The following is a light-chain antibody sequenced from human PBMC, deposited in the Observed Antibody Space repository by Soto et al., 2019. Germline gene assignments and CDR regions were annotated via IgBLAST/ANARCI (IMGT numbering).Light chain of an antibody. CDR1: QSVSSY. J-gene: IGKJ4*01. V-gene: IGKV3-11*01. CDR3: QQRSNWPFT. Sequence: EIVLTQSPATLSLSPGERATLSCRASQSVSSYLAWYQQKPGQAPRLLIYDASNRATVIPARFSGSGSGTDFTLTISSLEPEDFAVYFCQQRSNWPFTFGGGTKVEIK. CDR2: DAS.